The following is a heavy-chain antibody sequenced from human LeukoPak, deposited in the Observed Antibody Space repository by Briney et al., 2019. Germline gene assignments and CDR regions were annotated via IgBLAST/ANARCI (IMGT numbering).Heavy chain of an antibody. V-gene: IGHV3-30*02. CDR3: AKDPQHYYDSSGYSYYFDY. CDR2: IRYDGSNK. Sequence: GGSLRLSCAASGFTFSSYGMHWVRQAPGKGLEWVAFIRYDGSNKYYADSVKGRFTISRDNSKNTLYLQMNSLRAEDTAVYYCAKDPQHYYDSSGYSYYFDYWGQGTLVTVSS. D-gene: IGHD3-22*01. CDR1: GFTFSSYG. J-gene: IGHJ4*02.